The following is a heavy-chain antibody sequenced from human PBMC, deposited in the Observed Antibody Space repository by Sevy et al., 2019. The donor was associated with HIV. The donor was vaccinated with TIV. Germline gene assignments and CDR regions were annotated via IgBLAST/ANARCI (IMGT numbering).Heavy chain of an antibody. D-gene: IGHD2-15*01. CDR3: ARGPLFSPEYCSGGTCPTIDY. CDR2: VSQSGSA. J-gene: IGHJ4*02. V-gene: IGHV4-34*01. Sequence: SETLSLTCAVSGVSFSDYYWAWIRQPPGKGLEWIGEVSQSGSANYNRSLRSRVIMSLDTSNNHFSLKLTSVTAADTAGYYCARGPLFSPEYCSGGTCPTIDYWSQGTLVTVSS. CDR1: GVSFSDYY.